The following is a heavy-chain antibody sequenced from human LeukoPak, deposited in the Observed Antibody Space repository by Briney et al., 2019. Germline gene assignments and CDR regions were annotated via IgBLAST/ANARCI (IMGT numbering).Heavy chain of an antibody. CDR3: ARFDVSGSYPYYFAY. CDR1: GFTFGTYS. J-gene: IGHJ4*02. Sequence: GGSLRLSCAASGFTFGTYSMNWVRQAPGKGLEWVSYISSTSNTIYYADSVKGRFTISRDNAKNSLYLQMNSLRGEDTAVYYCARFDVSGSYPYYFAYWGQGSLVTVSS. CDR2: ISSTSNTI. V-gene: IGHV3-48*01. D-gene: IGHD3-10*01.